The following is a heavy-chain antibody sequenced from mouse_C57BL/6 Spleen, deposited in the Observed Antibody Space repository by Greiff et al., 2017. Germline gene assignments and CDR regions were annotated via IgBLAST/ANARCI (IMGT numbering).Heavy chain of an antibody. J-gene: IGHJ3*01. CDR3: ANWDGFAY. V-gene: IGHV1-26*01. Sequence: VQLQQSGPELVKPGASVKISCKASGYTFTDYYMNWVKQSHGKSLEWIGDINPNNGGTSYNQKFKGKATLTVDKSSSTDYMELRSLTSEDSAVYYCANWDGFAYWGQGTLVTVSA. CDR2: INPNNGGT. CDR1: GYTFTDYY. D-gene: IGHD4-1*01.